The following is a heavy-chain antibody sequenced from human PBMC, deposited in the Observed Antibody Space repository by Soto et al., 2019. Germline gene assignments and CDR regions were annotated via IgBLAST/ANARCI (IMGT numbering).Heavy chain of an antibody. CDR1: GGSISGHY. CDR2: IFYSGGT. V-gene: IGHV4-59*11. Sequence: SETLSLTCTVSGGSISGHYWGWIRQPPGKAPEWIGQIFYSGGTNYNPSLEGRVTMSVDTSKNQFSLKLSSMTAADTAVYYCARAGGNFDPWGQETLVTVSS. CDR3: ARAGGNFDP. J-gene: IGHJ5*02.